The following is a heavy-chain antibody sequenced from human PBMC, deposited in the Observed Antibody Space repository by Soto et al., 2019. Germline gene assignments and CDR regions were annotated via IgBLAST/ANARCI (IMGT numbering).Heavy chain of an antibody. CDR1: GSTFIAYR. CDR2: INPNSGGT. J-gene: IGHJ4*02. CDR3: AKDNGSGWYEDFDY. D-gene: IGHD6-19*01. Sequence: QVQLVHSGAEAKKPGASVKVSCKASGSTFIAYRIHWLRQAPGQGLEWMGWINPNSGGTNYAQEVQDGVTMTRDTSISTAYLELSRLTSDDTAMYYCAKDNGSGWYEDFDYWGQGTLVTVSP. V-gene: IGHV1-2*02.